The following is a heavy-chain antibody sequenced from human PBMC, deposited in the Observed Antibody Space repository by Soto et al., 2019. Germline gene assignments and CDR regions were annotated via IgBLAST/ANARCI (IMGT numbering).Heavy chain of an antibody. CDR1: GFTFSTYA. V-gene: IGHV3-30-3*01. D-gene: IGHD4-4*01. Sequence: QVRLVESGGGAVQPGDSLSLSCDASGFTFSTYALHWVRQAPGKGLEWVAFISYTGANQYYADSVKGRFTVSRDNSKNIASLQMTSLKPEDSAGYYFAIDAFLYSLGAYYDYWRQGALVTASS. CDR3: AIDAFLYSLGAYYDY. J-gene: IGHJ4*02. CDR2: ISYTGANQ.